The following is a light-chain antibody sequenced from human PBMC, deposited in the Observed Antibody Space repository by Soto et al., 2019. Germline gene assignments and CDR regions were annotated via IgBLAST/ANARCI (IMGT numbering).Light chain of an antibody. CDR1: QSLSRW. V-gene: IGKV1-5*01. CDR3: QQSSITPRS. Sequence: DIQMTQSPSTLSASVGDRVTITCRASQSLSRWLAWYQQKPGKAPKLLIYDASILESGVPSRFSGNGSGTEFTLTISGLQPEDSATYYCQQSSITPRSFGQGTKVEI. J-gene: IGKJ1*01. CDR2: DAS.